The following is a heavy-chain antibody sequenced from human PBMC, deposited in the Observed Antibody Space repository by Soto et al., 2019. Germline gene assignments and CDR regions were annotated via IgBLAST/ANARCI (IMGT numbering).Heavy chain of an antibody. V-gene: IGHV4-59*08. D-gene: IGHD2-2*01. CDR3: ARHWTVGRERDCSSTSCLYFDY. J-gene: IGHJ4*02. Sequence: PSETLSLTCPVSGGSISRYYWNWFRQPPGKGLEWIGYIYYSGSTNYNPSLKSRVTISVDTSKNQFSLKLSSVTAADTAVYYCARHWTVGRERDCSSTSCLYFDYWGQGTLVTVSS. CDR1: GGSISRYY. CDR2: IYYSGST.